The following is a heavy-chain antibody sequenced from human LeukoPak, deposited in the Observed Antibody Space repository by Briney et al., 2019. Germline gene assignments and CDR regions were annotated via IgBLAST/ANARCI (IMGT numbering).Heavy chain of an antibody. V-gene: IGHV3-30*18. CDR1: GFTFSSFG. CDR2: ISSDGNKK. CDR3: VKQQLGYFDY. Sequence: PGGSLRLSCAASGFTFSSFGMHWVRQAPGKGLEWVALISSDGNKKYYADSVKGRFTISRDNSKNTLYLQMNSLRAEDTAVYYCVKQQLGYFDYWGQGTLVTVSS. J-gene: IGHJ4*02. D-gene: IGHD6-13*01.